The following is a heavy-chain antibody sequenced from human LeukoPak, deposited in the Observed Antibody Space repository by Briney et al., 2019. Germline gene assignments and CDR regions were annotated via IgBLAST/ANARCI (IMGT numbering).Heavy chain of an antibody. CDR1: GYTFTGYS. CDR2: INPNSGGT. CDR3: ARDRIAVAEYYYYYYMDV. D-gene: IGHD6-19*01. Sequence: GASVKVSCKASGYTFTGYSMHWVRQAPGQGLEWMGWINPNSGGTNYAQKFQGRVTMTRDTSISTAYMELSRLRSDDTAVYYCARDRIAVAEYYYYYYMDVWGKGTTVTVSS. J-gene: IGHJ6*03. V-gene: IGHV1-2*02.